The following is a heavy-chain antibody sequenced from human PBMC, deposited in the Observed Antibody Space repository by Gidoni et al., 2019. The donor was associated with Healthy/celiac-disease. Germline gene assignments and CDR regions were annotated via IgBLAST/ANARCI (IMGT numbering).Heavy chain of an antibody. Sequence: QVQLVQSGAEVKKPGSSVKVSCKASGGTFSSYAISWVRQAPGQGLEWMGGIIPIFGTANYAQKFQGRVTITADESTSTAYMELSSLRSEDTAVYYCASLGYCSGGSCYSSPYYYYYMDVWGKGTTVTVSS. CDR2: IIPIFGTA. V-gene: IGHV1-69*01. CDR3: ASLGYCSGGSCYSSPYYYYYMDV. J-gene: IGHJ6*03. D-gene: IGHD2-15*01. CDR1: GGTFSSYA.